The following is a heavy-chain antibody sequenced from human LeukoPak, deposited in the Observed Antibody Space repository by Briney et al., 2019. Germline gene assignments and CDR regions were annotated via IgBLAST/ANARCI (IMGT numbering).Heavy chain of an antibody. V-gene: IGHV3-53*01. Sequence: GGSLRLSCAASGFIVSSNYMNWVRQAPGKGLEWVSVIYSGGSTYYADSVKGRFTISRDNSKNTLYLQMNSLRAEDMAVYYCARGQNIPAWGQGTLVTVSS. CDR1: GFIVSSNY. CDR3: ARGQNIPA. CDR2: IYSGGST. J-gene: IGHJ4*02. D-gene: IGHD1/OR15-1a*01.